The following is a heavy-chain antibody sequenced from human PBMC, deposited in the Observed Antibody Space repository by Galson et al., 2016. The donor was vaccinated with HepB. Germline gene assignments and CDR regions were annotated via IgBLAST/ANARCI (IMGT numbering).Heavy chain of an antibody. CDR2: IYYSGST. CDR1: GGSVSSATNY. Sequence: SETLSLTCTVSGGSVSSATNYWGWIRQPPGKGLEWIGDIYYSGSTNYNPSLKSRVTIPVDTSKNQLSLELTSVTAAATAVYYCARDYGCHSGYLHYYGMDVWGQGTTVTVSS. D-gene: IGHD4-23*01. CDR3: ARDYGCHSGYLHYYGMDV. V-gene: IGHV4-61*01. J-gene: IGHJ6*02.